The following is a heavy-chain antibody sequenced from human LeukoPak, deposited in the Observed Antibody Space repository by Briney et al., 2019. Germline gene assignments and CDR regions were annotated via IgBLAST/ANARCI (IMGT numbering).Heavy chain of an antibody. CDR1: GFTFSSYA. Sequence: ASLRLSCAASGFTFSSYAMSWVRQAPGKGLEWIGEINHSGSTNYNPSLKSRVTISVDTSKNQFSLKLSSVTAADTAVYYCASRTAAGLYYFDYWGQGTLVTVSS. V-gene: IGHV4-34*01. J-gene: IGHJ4*02. CDR2: INHSGST. CDR3: ASRTAAGLYYFDY. D-gene: IGHD6-13*01.